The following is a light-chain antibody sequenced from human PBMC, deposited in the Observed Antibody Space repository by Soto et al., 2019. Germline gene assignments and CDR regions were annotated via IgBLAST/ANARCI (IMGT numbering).Light chain of an antibody. Sequence: EIVMTQSPATLSLSPGERVTLSCRASQSVSSKLAWYQQKPGQAPRLLIYGASIRATDIPARFSGSGSGTEFTLTISRLQSEDFAIFYCQQYSSSPITFGQGTRLEIK. V-gene: IGKV3-15*01. CDR2: GAS. CDR1: QSVSSK. J-gene: IGKJ5*01. CDR3: QQYSSSPIT.